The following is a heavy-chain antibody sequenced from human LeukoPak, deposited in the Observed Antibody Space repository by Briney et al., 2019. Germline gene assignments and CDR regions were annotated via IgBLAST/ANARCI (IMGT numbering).Heavy chain of an antibody. Sequence: PGVSLRLSCAASGFTFSSYWMNWARQAPGKGLEWVASINHNGNVNYYVDSVKGRFTISRDNAKNSLYLQMSNLGAEDTAVYFCARGGGLDVWGQGATVTISS. CDR1: GFTFSSYW. CDR3: ARGGGLDV. J-gene: IGHJ6*02. D-gene: IGHD3-16*01. CDR2: INHNGNVN. V-gene: IGHV3-7*03.